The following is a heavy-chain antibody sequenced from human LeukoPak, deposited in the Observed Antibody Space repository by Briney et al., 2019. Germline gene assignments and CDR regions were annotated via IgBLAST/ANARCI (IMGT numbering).Heavy chain of an antibody. CDR3: AREEISGYSSSWLSYMDV. J-gene: IGHJ6*03. V-gene: IGHV3-23*01. CDR1: GFTFSSYA. D-gene: IGHD6-13*01. CDR2: ISGSGGST. Sequence: PGGSLRLSCAASGFTFSSYAMSWVRQAPGKGLEWVSAISGSGGSTYYADSVKGRFTISRDNSKNTLYLQMNSLRAEDTGVYYCAREEISGYSSSWLSYMDVWGKETTVTISS.